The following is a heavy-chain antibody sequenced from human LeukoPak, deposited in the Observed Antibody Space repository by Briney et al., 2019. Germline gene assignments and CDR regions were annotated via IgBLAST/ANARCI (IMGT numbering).Heavy chain of an antibody. CDR2: INHSGST. D-gene: IGHD3-22*01. V-gene: IGHV4-34*01. J-gene: IGHJ4*02. CDR1: GGSITNYY. Sequence: PSETLSLTCSVSGGSITNYYWSWIRQPPGKGLEWIGEINHSGSTNYNSSLKSRVTISVDTSKNQFSLKVNSVTAADTAVYYCARGSDYDSSACEYWGQGTLVTVSS. CDR3: ARGSDYDSSACEY.